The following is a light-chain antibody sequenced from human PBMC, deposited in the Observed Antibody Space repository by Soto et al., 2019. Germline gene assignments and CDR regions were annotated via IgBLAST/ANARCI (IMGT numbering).Light chain of an antibody. Sequence: SVLTQPPSASGTPGQGVTISCSGSTSNIGGNYVYWYQQLPGRAPKLLIYRNNQRPSRVPDRFSGSKSGPSASLAVSGLRSDDEADYFCATWDDSMNGFYVFGTGTKVTFL. CDR3: ATWDDSMNGFYV. CDR2: RNN. CDR1: TSNIGGNY. J-gene: IGLJ1*01. V-gene: IGLV1-47*01.